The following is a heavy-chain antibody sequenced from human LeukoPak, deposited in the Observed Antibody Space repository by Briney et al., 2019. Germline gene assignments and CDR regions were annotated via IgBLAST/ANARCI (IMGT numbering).Heavy chain of an antibody. Sequence: SETLSLTCAVSGGSISSGGYSWSWIRQPPGKGLEWIGYIYHSGSTYYNPSLKSRVTISVDTSKNQFSLKLSSVTAADTAVYYCARSMSNYFVYWGQGTLVTVSS. CDR1: GGSISSGGYS. V-gene: IGHV4-30-2*05. J-gene: IGHJ4*02. CDR2: IYHSGST. CDR3: ARSMSNYFVY. D-gene: IGHD2-21*01.